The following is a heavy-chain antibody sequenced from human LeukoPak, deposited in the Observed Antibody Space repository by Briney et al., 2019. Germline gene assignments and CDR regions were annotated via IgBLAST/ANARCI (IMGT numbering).Heavy chain of an antibody. CDR1: GYTFTGYY. V-gene: IGHV1-18*04. D-gene: IGHD4-23*01. Sequence: GASVKVSCKASGYTFTGYYMHWVRQAPGQGLEWMGWISAYNGNTNYAQKFQARVTMTTDTSTSTAYMELRSLRSDDTAVYYCARRVDYGGTYIWFDPWGQGTLVTVSS. J-gene: IGHJ5*02. CDR2: ISAYNGNT. CDR3: ARRVDYGGTYIWFDP.